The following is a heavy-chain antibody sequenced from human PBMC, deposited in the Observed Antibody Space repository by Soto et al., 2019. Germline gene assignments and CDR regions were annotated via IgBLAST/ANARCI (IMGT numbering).Heavy chain of an antibody. V-gene: IGHV3-13*04. CDR3: ARGHDSSGFLGMDV. CDR1: GFTFSSCD. J-gene: IGHJ6*02. CDR2: IGTAGDT. Sequence: EVQLVESGGGLVRPGGSLRLSCAASGFTFSSCDMHWVRQATGKGLEWVSAIGTAGDTYYPGSVKGRFTISRENAKNSLYLQMNSLRAGDTAVYYCARGHDSSGFLGMDVWGQGTTVTVSS. D-gene: IGHD3-22*01.